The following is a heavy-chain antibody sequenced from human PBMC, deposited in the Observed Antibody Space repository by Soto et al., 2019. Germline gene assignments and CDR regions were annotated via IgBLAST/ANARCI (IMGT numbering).Heavy chain of an antibody. D-gene: IGHD2-2*01. CDR1: GFTFSSNA. Sequence: VQLVESGGGVVQPGRSLRLSCAASGFTFSSNAMNWVRQAPGKGLEWVAVISYDGSSEYYTDSVKGRFTISRDNSKKMLYLQMNSLRAEDTAVYYCARGFWYQVLGWFDPWGQGTLVTVSS. J-gene: IGHJ5*02. CDR2: ISYDGSSE. CDR3: ARGFWYQVLGWFDP. V-gene: IGHV3-30-3*01.